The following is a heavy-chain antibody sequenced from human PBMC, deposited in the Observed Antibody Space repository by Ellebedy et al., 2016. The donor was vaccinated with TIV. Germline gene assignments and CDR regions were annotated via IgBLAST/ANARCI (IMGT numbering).Heavy chain of an antibody. V-gene: IGHV4-39*07. J-gene: IGHJ4*01. CDR3: ANSESQLRLFAQ. Sequence: MPSETLSLTCTVSGVSVSSSRYYWGWIRQPPGKGLQWIGNIYYSGNTYYNPSLKSRVTISVDTSKNRFSLTLNSVTAADTAVYFCANSESQLRLFAQWGQGTLVTVSS. CDR2: IYYSGNT. CDR1: GVSVSSSRYY. D-gene: IGHD1-26*01.